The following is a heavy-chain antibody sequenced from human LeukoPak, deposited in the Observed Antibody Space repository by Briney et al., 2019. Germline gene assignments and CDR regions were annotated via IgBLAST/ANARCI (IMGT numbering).Heavy chain of an antibody. J-gene: IGHJ3*02. Sequence: PGGSLRLSCAASACTFSSYEMNWVRQAPGKGLEWVSYISSSGSTIYYADSVKGRFTISRDNAKNSLYLQMNSLRAEDTAVYYCAREFGLRYFDWLLWGAFDIWGQGTMVTVSS. V-gene: IGHV3-48*03. CDR3: AREFGLRYFDWLLWGAFDI. CDR1: ACTFSSYE. CDR2: ISSSGSTI. D-gene: IGHD3-9*01.